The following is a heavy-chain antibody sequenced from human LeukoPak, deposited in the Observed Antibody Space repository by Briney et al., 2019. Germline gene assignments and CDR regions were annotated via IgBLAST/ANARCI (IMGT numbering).Heavy chain of an antibody. CDR3: ARGQEYSSSSLEY. V-gene: IGHV1-2*02. CDR1: GYTFTGYY. D-gene: IGHD6-6*01. J-gene: IGHJ4*02. CDR2: INPNSGGT. Sequence: ASVKVSCKASGYTFTGYYMHWVRQAPGQGLEWMGWINPNSGGTKYAQKFQGRVTMTRDTSISTAYMELSRLRSDDTAVYYCARGQEYSSSSLEYWGQGTLVTVSS.